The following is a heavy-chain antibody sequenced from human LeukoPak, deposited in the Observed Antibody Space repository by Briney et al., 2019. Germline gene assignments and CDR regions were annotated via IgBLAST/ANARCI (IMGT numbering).Heavy chain of an antibody. J-gene: IGHJ4*02. CDR3: PSLGVLAAKERVTDS. Sequence: GESLKISCKGSGYSFTNYWIGWVRQMPGKGLESMGIIYPGDSDTRYSPSFQGQVTISADKSISTAYLQWSSLNASDTATYYSPSLGVLAAKERVTDSWRQGTLVNGSP. CDR2: IYPGDSDT. CDR1: GYSFTNYW. V-gene: IGHV5-51*01. D-gene: IGHD2-15*01.